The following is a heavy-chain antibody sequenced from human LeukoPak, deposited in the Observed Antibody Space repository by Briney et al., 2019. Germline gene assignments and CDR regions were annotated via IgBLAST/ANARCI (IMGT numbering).Heavy chain of an antibody. CDR3: AGNGYSYGYGIDY. J-gene: IGHJ4*02. CDR2: IYSGGST. Sequence: GGSLRLSCAASGFTVSSNYMSWVHQAPGKGLEWVSVIYSGGSTYYADSVKGRFTISRDNSKNTLYLQMNSLRAEDTAVYYCAGNGYSYGYGIDYWGQGTLVTVSS. D-gene: IGHD5-18*01. V-gene: IGHV3-53*01. CDR1: GFTVSSNY.